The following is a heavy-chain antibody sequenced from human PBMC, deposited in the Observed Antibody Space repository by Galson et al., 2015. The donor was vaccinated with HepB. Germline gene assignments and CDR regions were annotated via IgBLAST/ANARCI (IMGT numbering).Heavy chain of an antibody. J-gene: IGHJ4*02. Sequence: SLRLSCAVSGLTFRSYWMHWVREVPGKGLEWVSGIGSDGSNISYADSVKGRFTISRDNSKNTLYLQMNSLRADDTAVYYCAKLCLNESHYSTDYWGQGTLVTVSS. CDR1: GLTFRSYW. CDR2: IGSDGSNI. D-gene: IGHD2-21*01. V-gene: IGHV3-74*01. CDR3: AKLCLNESHYSTDY.